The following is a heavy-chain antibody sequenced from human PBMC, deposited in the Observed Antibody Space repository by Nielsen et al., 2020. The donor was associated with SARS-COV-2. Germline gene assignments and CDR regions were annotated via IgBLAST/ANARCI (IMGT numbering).Heavy chain of an antibody. CDR3: ARSDSSGPYYFDY. Sequence: SVKVSCKASGGTFSSYAISWVRQAPGQGLEWMGGIIPIFGTANYAQKFQGRVTITADESTSTAYMELRSLRSDDTAVYYCARSDSSGPYYFDYWGQGTLVTVSS. CDR2: IIPIFGTA. CDR1: GGTFSSYA. D-gene: IGHD6-25*01. J-gene: IGHJ4*02. V-gene: IGHV1-69*13.